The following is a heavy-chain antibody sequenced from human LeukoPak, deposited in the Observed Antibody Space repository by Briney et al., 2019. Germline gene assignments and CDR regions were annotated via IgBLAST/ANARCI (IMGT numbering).Heavy chain of an antibody. V-gene: IGHV1-18*01. CDR1: GYTFTSYG. D-gene: IGHD3-22*01. J-gene: IGHJ4*02. Sequence: ASVKVSCKASGYTFTSYGISWVRQAPGQGHEWMGWISAYNGNTNYAQKLQGRVTMTTDTSTSTAYMELRSLRSDDTAVYYCARLREGMIVVIFDYWGQGTLVTVSS. CDR2: ISAYNGNT. CDR3: ARLREGMIVVIFDY.